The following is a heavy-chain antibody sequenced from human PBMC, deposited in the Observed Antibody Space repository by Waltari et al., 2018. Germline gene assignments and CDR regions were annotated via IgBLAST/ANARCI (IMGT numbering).Heavy chain of an antibody. D-gene: IGHD2-15*01. CDR2: VYYIGST. J-gene: IGHJ5*02. Sequence: HLQLQESGPGLVTPSETLSLTCTVSGGSISSTDYFWGWIRRPPGKGLEYLGSVYYIGSTYYNPSLTSRLTTSIDTSKSQFSLKLNSLTAADTAVYYCASQHCSGGSCFGMRSNWNWFDPWGLGTLVTVSS. CDR3: ASQHCSGGSCFGMRSNWNWFDP. V-gene: IGHV4-39*01. CDR1: GGSISSTDYF.